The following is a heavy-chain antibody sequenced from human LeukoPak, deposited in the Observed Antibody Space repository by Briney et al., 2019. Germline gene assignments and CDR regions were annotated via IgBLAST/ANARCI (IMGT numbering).Heavy chain of an antibody. Sequence: SQTLSLTCAVSGGSISSGGYSWSWIRQPPGEGLEWIGYIYHSGSTYYNPSLKSRVTISVDRSKNQFSLKLSSVTAADTAVYYCARGYCSGGSCHSYYFDYWGQGTLVTVSS. CDR3: ARGYCSGGSCHSYYFDY. CDR2: IYHSGST. J-gene: IGHJ4*02. CDR1: GGSISSGGYS. V-gene: IGHV4-30-2*01. D-gene: IGHD2-15*01.